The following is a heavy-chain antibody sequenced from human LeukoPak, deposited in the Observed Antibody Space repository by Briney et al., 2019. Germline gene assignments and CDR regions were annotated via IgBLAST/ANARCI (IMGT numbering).Heavy chain of an antibody. CDR2: ISWNSGSI. Sequence: GGSLRLSCAASGFTFDDYAMHWARQAPGKGLEWVSGISWNSGSIGYADSVKGRFTISRDNAKNSLYLQMNSLRAEDTALYYCAKEGAHVYWGQGTLVTVSS. CDR3: AKEGAHVY. D-gene: IGHD4/OR15-4a*01. CDR1: GFTFDDYA. V-gene: IGHV3-9*01. J-gene: IGHJ4*02.